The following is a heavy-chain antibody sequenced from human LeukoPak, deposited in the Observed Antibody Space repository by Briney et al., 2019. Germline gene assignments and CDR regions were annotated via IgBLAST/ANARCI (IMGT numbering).Heavy chain of an antibody. V-gene: IGHV1-69*05. D-gene: IGHD5-24*01. CDR2: IIPIFGTA. J-gene: IGHJ6*03. CDR3: GRGATDYYYYYYMDV. Sequence: ASVKVSCKASGGTFSSYAISWVRQAPGQGLEWMGGIIPIFGTANYAQKFQGRVTITTDESTSTAYMELSSLRSEDTAVYYCGRGATDYYYYYYMDVWGKGTTVTVSS. CDR1: GGTFSSYA.